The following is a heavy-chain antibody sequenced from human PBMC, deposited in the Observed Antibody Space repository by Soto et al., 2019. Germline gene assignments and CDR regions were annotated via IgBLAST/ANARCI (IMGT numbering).Heavy chain of an antibody. J-gene: IGHJ6*02. Sequence: GGSLRLSCAASGFTFSSYWMHWGRQAPWKGLVWVSRINSDGSSTSYADSVKGRFTISRDNAKNTLYLQMNSLRAEDTAVYYCARDSRYYDFWSGYMAAYGMDVWGQGATVTVSS. CDR3: ARDSRYYDFWSGYMAAYGMDV. CDR2: INSDGSST. V-gene: IGHV3-74*01. CDR1: GFTFSSYW. D-gene: IGHD3-3*01.